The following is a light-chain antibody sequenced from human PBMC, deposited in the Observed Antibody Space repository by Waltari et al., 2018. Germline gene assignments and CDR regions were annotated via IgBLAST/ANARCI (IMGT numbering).Light chain of an antibody. V-gene: IGKV3-20*01. Sequence: EIVLTQSPGTLSLSPGERATLSCRDSQSVRRALAWYQQNPGQAPRLLIYGASNRATGIPDRFSGSGSGTDFSLIISRLEPEDFAVYYCQHYVSLPVTFGQGTKVEIK. CDR3: QHYVSLPVT. CDR2: GAS. CDR1: QSVRRA. J-gene: IGKJ1*01.